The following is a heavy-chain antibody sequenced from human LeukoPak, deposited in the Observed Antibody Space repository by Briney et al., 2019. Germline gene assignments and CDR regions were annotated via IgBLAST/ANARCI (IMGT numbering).Heavy chain of an antibody. CDR2: ISYEGADN. D-gene: IGHD6-19*01. CDR3: ARSHSSGWYVAHGVGDADYYMDV. CDR1: RFNFNSYA. Sequence: PGGSLRLSCAASRFNFNSYAMHWVRQAPGKWLECEAVISYEGADNSYADSVKGRFTISIDKSKNTLFLQMSSLRAEDTAVYFCARSHSSGWYVAHGVGDADYYMDVWGKGTTVTVSS. V-gene: IGHV3-30*04. J-gene: IGHJ6*03.